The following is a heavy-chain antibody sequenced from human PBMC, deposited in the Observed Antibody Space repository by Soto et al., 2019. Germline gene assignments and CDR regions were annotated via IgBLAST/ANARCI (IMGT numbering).Heavy chain of an antibody. Sequence: QVQLQESGPGLVKPSGTLSVTCAVSGGSISRSNWWNWVRQPPGKGPEWIGEIYHSGSTNYNPSLRSRVTISVDKSKNQFSLRVKSVTDADTAEYYCARAWPSVDSYGSGVMDVWGQGTTVTVSS. J-gene: IGHJ6*02. CDR1: GGSISRSNW. V-gene: IGHV4-4*02. CDR3: ARAWPSVDSYGSGVMDV. D-gene: IGHD5-18*01. CDR2: IYHSGST.